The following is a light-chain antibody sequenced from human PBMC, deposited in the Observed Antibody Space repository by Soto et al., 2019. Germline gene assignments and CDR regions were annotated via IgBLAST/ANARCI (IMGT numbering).Light chain of an antibody. CDR2: GAS. J-gene: IGKJ3*01. V-gene: IGKV3-15*01. Sequence: EIVLTQSPVTLSVSPGERATLSCRDSQSVSSNLAWYQQQPGQAPRLLIYGASTRATGIPARFSGSGSGTDFTLTITSLQSEDFAVYFCQQYNNWPLFTFGPGTKVDIK. CDR1: QSVSSN. CDR3: QQYNNWPLFT.